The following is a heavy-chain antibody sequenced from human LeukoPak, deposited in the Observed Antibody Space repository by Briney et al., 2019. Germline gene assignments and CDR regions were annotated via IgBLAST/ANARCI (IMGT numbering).Heavy chain of an antibody. D-gene: IGHD3-10*02. Sequence: ASVKVSCKISGYTLTGLSTHWVRQAPGKGLEWMGGFDPEDGETIYAQKLQGRVTMTEDTSTDTAYMELSSLRSEDTAVYYCATAMLGYDYWGQGTLVTVSS. J-gene: IGHJ4*02. V-gene: IGHV1-24*01. CDR2: FDPEDGET. CDR1: GYTLTGLS. CDR3: ATAMLGYDY.